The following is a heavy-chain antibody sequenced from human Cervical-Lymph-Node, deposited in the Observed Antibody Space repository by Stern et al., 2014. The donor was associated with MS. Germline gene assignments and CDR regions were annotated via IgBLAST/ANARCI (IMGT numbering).Heavy chain of an antibody. CDR2: IYHSGST. CDR1: GGSISSGGYS. V-gene: IGHV4-30-2*01. Sequence: QLQLQESGSGLVKPSQTLSLTCAVSGGSISSGGYSWSWIRQPPGKGLEWIGYIYHSGSTYYNTSLKSRVTISVDRSKNHFSLKLSSVTAADTAVYYCARSSTVTPNAFDIWGQGTMVTVSS. D-gene: IGHD4-17*01. J-gene: IGHJ3*02. CDR3: ARSSTVTPNAFDI.